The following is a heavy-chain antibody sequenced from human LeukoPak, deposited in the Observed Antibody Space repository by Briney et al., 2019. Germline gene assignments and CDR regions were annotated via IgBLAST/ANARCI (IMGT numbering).Heavy chain of an antibody. D-gene: IGHD1-26*01. J-gene: IGHJ4*02. CDR1: GFTFSSYS. V-gene: IGHV3-48*01. Sequence: GGSLRLSCAASGFTFSSYSMNWVRQAPGKGLEWGSYISSSSSTIYYADSVKGRFTISRDNAKSSLYLQMNSLRAEDTAVYYCARDGGGSLNFDYWGQGTLVTVSS. CDR2: ISSSSSTI. CDR3: ARDGGGSLNFDY.